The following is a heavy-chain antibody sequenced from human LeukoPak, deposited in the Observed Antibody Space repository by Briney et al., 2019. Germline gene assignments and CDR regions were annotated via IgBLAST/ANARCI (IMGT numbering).Heavy chain of an antibody. J-gene: IGHJ4*02. V-gene: IGHV4-39*07. Sequence: SETLSLTCTVSGGSISSSSYYWGWIRQPPGKGLEWIGCIYYSGSTYYNPSLKSRVTISVDTSKNQFSLKLSSVTAADTAVYYCARDLTDYYDSSGYFDYWGQGTLVTVSS. CDR3: ARDLTDYYDSSGYFDY. CDR2: IYYSGST. CDR1: GGSISSSSYY. D-gene: IGHD3-22*01.